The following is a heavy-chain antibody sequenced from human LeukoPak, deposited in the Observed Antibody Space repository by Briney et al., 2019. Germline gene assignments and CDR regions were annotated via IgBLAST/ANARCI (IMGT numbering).Heavy chain of an antibody. Sequence: PGGSLRLSCAASGFTFSSYSMNWVRQAPGKGLEWVSSISSSSSYIYYADSVKGRFTISRDNAKNSLYLQMNSLRAEDTAVYYCAGSYDFWSEGAFDIWGQGTMVTVSS. J-gene: IGHJ3*02. CDR1: GFTFSSYS. D-gene: IGHD3-3*01. CDR3: AGSYDFWSEGAFDI. V-gene: IGHV3-21*01. CDR2: ISSSSSYI.